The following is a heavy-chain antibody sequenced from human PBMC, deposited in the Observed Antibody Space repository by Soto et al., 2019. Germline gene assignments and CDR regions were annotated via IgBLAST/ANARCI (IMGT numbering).Heavy chain of an antibody. V-gene: IGHV3-9*01. D-gene: IGHD3-22*01. J-gene: IGHJ3*02. CDR2: LSWNSGFS. CDR1: GFSFDDYT. Sequence: PGGSLRPSCGGSGFSFDDYTMPWVRQAPGKGPEWVASLSWNSGFSGYADSVKGRFTISRDNAQSSVHLQMNNLRTEDTALYYCAKGRGTIVVTDAYDIWGQGTMVTVSS. CDR3: AKGRGTIVVTDAYDI.